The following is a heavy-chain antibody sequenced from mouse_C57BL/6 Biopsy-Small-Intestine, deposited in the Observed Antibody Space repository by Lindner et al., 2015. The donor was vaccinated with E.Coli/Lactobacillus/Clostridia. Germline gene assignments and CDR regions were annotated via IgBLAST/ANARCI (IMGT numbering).Heavy chain of an antibody. CDR3: ARPYYYAMDY. CDR1: GFTFSDYG. J-gene: IGHJ4*01. V-gene: IGHV5-17*01. Sequence: VQLQESGGGLVKPGGSLKLSCAASGFTFSDYGMRWVRQAPEKGLEWVAYISSGSNTIYYADTMKGRFTISRDNAKNTLFLQMTSLRSEDTAMYYCARPYYYAMDYWGQGTSVTVSS. CDR2: ISSGSNTI.